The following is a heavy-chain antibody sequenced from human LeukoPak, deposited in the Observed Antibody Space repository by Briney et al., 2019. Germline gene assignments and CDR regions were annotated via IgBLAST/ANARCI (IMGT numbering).Heavy chain of an antibody. CDR3: ARGRSNAGRPLDY. CDR2: IIPIFGTA. J-gene: IGHJ4*02. CDR1: GGTFSSYA. Sequence: GASVKVSCKASGGTFSSYAISWVRQAPGQGLEWMGGIIPIFGTANYAQKFQGRVTITRNTSISTAYMELSSLRSEDTAVYYCARGRSNAGRPLDYWGQGTLVTVSS. V-gene: IGHV1-69*05.